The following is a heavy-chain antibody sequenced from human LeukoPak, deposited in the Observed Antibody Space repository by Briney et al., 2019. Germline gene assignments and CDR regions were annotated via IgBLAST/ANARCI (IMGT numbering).Heavy chain of an antibody. CDR1: GFTFSSYS. V-gene: IGHV3-23*01. CDR3: AKGGLGGPRLIDY. J-gene: IGHJ4*02. CDR2: LSGSGGSR. D-gene: IGHD3-16*01. Sequence: GGSLRLSCAASGFTFSSYSMNWVRQAPGKGLEWVSGLSGSGGSRYYADSVKGRFTISRDNSKNSLYLQMKSLRAEDTALYYCAKGGLGGPRLIDYWGQGTLVIVSS.